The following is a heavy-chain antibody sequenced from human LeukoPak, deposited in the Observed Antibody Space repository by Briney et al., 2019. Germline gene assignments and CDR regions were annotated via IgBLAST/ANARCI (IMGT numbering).Heavy chain of an antibody. D-gene: IGHD3-10*01. CDR1: GYSFTSYW. CDR3: ARRGSITMVRGTAVGGTWFDP. J-gene: IGHJ5*02. CDR2: IYPGDSDT. V-gene: IGHV5-51*01. Sequence: GESLKISCKGSGYSFTSYWIGWVRQMPGKGLEWMGIIYPGDSDTRYSPSFQGQVTISADKSISTAYLQWSSLKASDTAMYYCARRGSITMVRGTAVGGTWFDPWGQGTLVTVSS.